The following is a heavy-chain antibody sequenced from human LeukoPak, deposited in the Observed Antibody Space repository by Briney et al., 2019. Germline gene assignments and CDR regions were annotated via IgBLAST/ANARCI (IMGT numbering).Heavy chain of an antibody. CDR3: ARGSWIFGVVDDAFDI. CDR2: ISSSSSYI. CDR1: GFTFSSYS. V-gene: IGHV3-21*01. D-gene: IGHD3-3*01. Sequence: GGSLRLSCAASGFTFSSYSMNWVRQAPGKGLEWVSSISSSSSYIYYADSVKGRFTISRDNAKNSLYLQMNSLRAEDTAVYYCARGSWIFGVVDDAFDIWGQGTMVTVSS. J-gene: IGHJ3*02.